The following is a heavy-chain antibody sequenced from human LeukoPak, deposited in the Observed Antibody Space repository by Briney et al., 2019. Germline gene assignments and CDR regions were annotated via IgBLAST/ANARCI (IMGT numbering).Heavy chain of an antibody. CDR2: ISSSSSYI. D-gene: IGHD6-6*01. Sequence: GGSLRLSCATSGFTFSSYSMNWVRQAPGKGLEWVSSISSSSSYIYYADSVKGRFTISRDNAKNSLYLQMNSLRAEDTAVYYCARDLIAARKYYYYGMDVWGQGTTVTVSS. CDR1: GFTFSSYS. CDR3: ARDLIAARKYYYYGMDV. J-gene: IGHJ6*02. V-gene: IGHV3-21*01.